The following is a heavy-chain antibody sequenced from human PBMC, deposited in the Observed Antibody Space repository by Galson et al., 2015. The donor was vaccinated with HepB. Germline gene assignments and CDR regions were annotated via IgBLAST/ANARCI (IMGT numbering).Heavy chain of an antibody. CDR3: ARDFYYYDSSGHYTY. CDR1: GFTFSSYS. Sequence: SLRLSCAASGFTFSSYSMNWVRQAPGKGLEWVSSISSSSSYIYYADSVKGRFTISRDNAKNSLYLQMNSLRAEDTAVYYCARDFYYYDSSGHYTYWGQGTLVTVSS. V-gene: IGHV3-21*01. D-gene: IGHD3-22*01. CDR2: ISSSSSYI. J-gene: IGHJ4*02.